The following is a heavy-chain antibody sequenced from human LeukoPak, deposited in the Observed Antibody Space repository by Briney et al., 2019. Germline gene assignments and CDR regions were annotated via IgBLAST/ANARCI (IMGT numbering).Heavy chain of an antibody. CDR1: GFTFSTSA. CDR3: AKDAGSDGTFDY. V-gene: IGHV3-23*01. Sequence: PGGSLRLSCVVSGFTFSTSAMSWVRQAPGKGLEWVSAISGSGGSTYYADSVKGRFTISRDNSKNTLYLQMNSLRAEDTAVYYCAKDAGSDGTFDYWGQGTLVTVSS. CDR2: ISGSGGST. D-gene: IGHD2-21*02. J-gene: IGHJ4*02.